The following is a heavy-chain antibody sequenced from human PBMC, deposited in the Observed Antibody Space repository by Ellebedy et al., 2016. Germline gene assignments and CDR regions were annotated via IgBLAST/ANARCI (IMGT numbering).Heavy chain of an antibody. D-gene: IGHD2-2*01. Sequence: GESLKISCAASGFNFSDYSMNWVRQAPGKGLEWVSYISSSGSTIYYADSVKGRFTISRDNAKNSLYLQMNSLRDEDTAVYYCARGFCSGTSCHRFFDCWGQGTLVIVSS. CDR1: GFNFSDYS. V-gene: IGHV3-48*02. CDR3: ARGFCSGTSCHRFFDC. CDR2: ISSSGSTI. J-gene: IGHJ4*02.